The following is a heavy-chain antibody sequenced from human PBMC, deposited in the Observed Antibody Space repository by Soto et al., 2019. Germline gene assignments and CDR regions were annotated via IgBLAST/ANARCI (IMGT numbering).Heavy chain of an antibody. V-gene: IGHV3-30*18. CDR2: ISYDGSNK. CDR3: AKGAGPEGYSSGWYRAAKGYGMDV. D-gene: IGHD6-19*01. J-gene: IGHJ6*02. Sequence: PGGSLRLSCAASGFTFSSYGMHWVRQAPGKGLEWVAVISYDGSNKYYADSVKGRFTSSRDNSKNTLYLQMNSLRAEDTAVYYCAKGAGPEGYSSGWYRAAKGYGMDVWGQGTTVTVSS. CDR1: GFTFSSYG.